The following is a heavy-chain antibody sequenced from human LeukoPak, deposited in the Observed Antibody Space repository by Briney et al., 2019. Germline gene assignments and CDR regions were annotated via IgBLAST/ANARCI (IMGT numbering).Heavy chain of an antibody. CDR1: GGSISSGDYY. Sequence: SQTLSLTCTVSGGSISSGDYYWSWIRQPPGKGLEWIGYIYYSGSTYYNPSLKSRVTISVDTSKNQFSLKLSSVTAADTAVYYCARGRNWHSGTYYGAFDYWGQGVLVTVSS. CDR3: ARGRNWHSGTYYGAFDY. CDR2: IYYSGST. V-gene: IGHV4-30-4*08. J-gene: IGHJ4*02. D-gene: IGHD1-26*01.